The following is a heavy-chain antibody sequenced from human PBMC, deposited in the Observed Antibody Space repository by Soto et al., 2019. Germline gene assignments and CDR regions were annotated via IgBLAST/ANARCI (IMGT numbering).Heavy chain of an antibody. CDR1: GFTFSNSA. J-gene: IGHJ4*02. V-gene: IGHV1-58*02. CDR3: VLCTTTSCYGKFDY. CDR2: IVVGSGNT. D-gene: IGHD2-2*01. Sequence: QMQLVQSGPEVKKPGTSVKVSCKASGFTFSNSAIQWMRQARGERLEWIGWIVVGSGNTNYAQKIQERVTIIRDMSTSISYMELSSLTSEDTAVYYCVLCTTTSCYGKFDYWGQGTLVTVSS.